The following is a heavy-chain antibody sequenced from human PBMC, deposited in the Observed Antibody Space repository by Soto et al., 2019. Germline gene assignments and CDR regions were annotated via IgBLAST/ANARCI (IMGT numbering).Heavy chain of an antibody. J-gene: IGHJ4*02. CDR2: VYYTGST. CDR1: CGSISGSY. CDR3: ARSVAVPGAHIDY. V-gene: IGHV4-59*01. D-gene: IGHD6-19*01. Sequence: SETLSLTCSVSCGSISGSYWSWIRQSPGKGLEWLGYVYYTGSTNYSPSLRSRVSISVDTSKNELSLRLSSLTAADTAVYFCARSVAVPGAHIDYWGQGTQVNVSS.